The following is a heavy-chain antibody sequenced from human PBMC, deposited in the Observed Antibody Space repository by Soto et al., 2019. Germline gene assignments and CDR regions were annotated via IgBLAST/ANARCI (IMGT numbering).Heavy chain of an antibody. D-gene: IGHD3-10*01. CDR2: ISYDGSNK. CDR1: GFTFSSYA. Sequence: GGSLRLSCAASGFTFSSYAMHWVRQAPGKGLEWVAVISYDGSNKYYADSVKGRFTISRDNSKNTLYLQMNSLRAEDTAVYYCARGKRYYYGSGSYPQAPYYYYYGMDVWGQGTTVTVSS. J-gene: IGHJ6*02. CDR3: ARGKRYYYGSGSYPQAPYYYYYGMDV. V-gene: IGHV3-30-3*01.